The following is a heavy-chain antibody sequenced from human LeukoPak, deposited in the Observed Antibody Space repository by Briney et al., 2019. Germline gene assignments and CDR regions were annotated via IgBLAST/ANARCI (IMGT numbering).Heavy chain of an antibody. Sequence: SETLSLTCTVSGGSISSSSYYWGWIRQPPGKGLEWIGSIYYSRSTYYNPSLKSRVTISVDTSKNQFSLKLSSVTAADTAVYYCARQVGATYFDYWGQGTLVTVSS. D-gene: IGHD1-26*01. CDR1: GGSISSSSYY. CDR3: ARQVGATYFDY. J-gene: IGHJ4*02. V-gene: IGHV4-39*01. CDR2: IYYSRST.